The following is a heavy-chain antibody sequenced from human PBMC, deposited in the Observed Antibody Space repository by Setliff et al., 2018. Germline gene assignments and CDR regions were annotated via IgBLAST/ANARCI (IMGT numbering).Heavy chain of an antibody. CDR1: AGSISSSSYY. J-gene: IGHJ6*02. CDR2: IYYSGST. Sequence: SETLSLTCTVSAGSISSSSYYWGWIRQPPGKGLEWIGSIYYSGSTYYNPSLKSRVTISVDTSKNQFSLKLSSVTAADTAVYYCARDRVTTLENYYYYYGMDVWGQGTTVTVSS. CDR3: ARDRVTTLENYYYYYGMDV. V-gene: IGHV4-39*07. D-gene: IGHD4-17*01.